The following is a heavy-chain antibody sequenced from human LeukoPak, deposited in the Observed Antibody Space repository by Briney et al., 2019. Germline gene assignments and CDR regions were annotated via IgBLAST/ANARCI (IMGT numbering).Heavy chain of an antibody. Sequence: VASVKVSCKASGYTFTGYYMHWVRQAPGQGLEWMGRINPASGVTNSAQRFQGRVTMTRDTSLSTAYMELSRLTSDDTAVYYCARFDLVYRRNLVFGDYWGQGTLVTVSS. V-gene: IGHV1-2*06. J-gene: IGHJ4*02. D-gene: IGHD3-16*01. CDR3: ARFDLVYRRNLVFGDY. CDR2: INPASGVT. CDR1: GYTFTGYY.